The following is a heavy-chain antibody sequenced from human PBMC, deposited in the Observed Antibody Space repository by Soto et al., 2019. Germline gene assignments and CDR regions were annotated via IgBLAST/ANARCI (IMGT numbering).Heavy chain of an antibody. CDR3: ARSPTAMAPYYFDY. CDR1: GGTFSSYA. CDR2: IIPIFGTA. V-gene: IGHV1-69*06. D-gene: IGHD5-18*01. J-gene: IGHJ4*02. Sequence: SVKVSCKASGGTFSSYAISWVRQAPGQGLEWMGGIIPIFGTANYAQKFQGRVTITADKSTSTAYMELSSLRSEDTAVYYCARSPTAMAPYYFDYWGQGTLVTVSS.